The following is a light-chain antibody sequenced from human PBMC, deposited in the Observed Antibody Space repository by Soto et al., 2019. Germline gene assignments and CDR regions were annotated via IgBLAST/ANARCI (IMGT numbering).Light chain of an antibody. J-gene: IGLJ2*01. CDR3: SSYRSGSTLV. CDR1: SSDVGGSNY. CDR2: DVN. V-gene: IGLV2-14*03. Sequence: QSALTQPASVSGSPGQSITISCTGTSSDVGGSNYVSWYQQHPGKAPKLMIYDVNNRPSGISNRFSGSKSGNTASLTMSGLQAEDEADYYCSSYRSGSTLVFGGGTKLTVL.